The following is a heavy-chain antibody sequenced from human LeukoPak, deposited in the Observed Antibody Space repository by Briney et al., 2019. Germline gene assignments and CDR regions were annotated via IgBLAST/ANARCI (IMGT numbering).Heavy chain of an antibody. CDR1: GFTFSSYS. J-gene: IGHJ3*02. V-gene: IGHV3-21*01. CDR2: ISSSSSYI. CDR3: ARDRGSGGWELRRGAFDI. D-gene: IGHD1-26*01. Sequence: GGSLRLSCAASGFTFSSYSMNWVRQAPGKGLEWVSSISSSSSYIYYADSVKGRFTISRDNAKNSLYLQMNSLRAEDTAVYYCARDRGSGGWELRRGAFDIWAKGQWSPSLQ.